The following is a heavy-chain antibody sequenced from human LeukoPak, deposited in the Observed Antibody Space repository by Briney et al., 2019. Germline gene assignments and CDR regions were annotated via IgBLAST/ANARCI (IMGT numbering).Heavy chain of an antibody. J-gene: IGHJ4*02. V-gene: IGHV1-2*02. CDR2: INPNSGGT. Sequence: ASVKVSCKASGYTFTGYYMHWVRQAPGQGLEWMGWINPNSGGTNYAQKFQGRVTMTRDTSISTAYLQWSSLKASDTAMYYCATYNRGYFDYWGQGTLVTVSS. CDR3: ATYNRGYFDY. CDR1: GYTFTGYY. D-gene: IGHD1-14*01.